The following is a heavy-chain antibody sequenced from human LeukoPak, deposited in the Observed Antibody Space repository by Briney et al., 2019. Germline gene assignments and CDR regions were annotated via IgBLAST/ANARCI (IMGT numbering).Heavy chain of an antibody. CDR1: GFTFSSYW. CDR2: IKQDGSEK. J-gene: IGHJ6*03. CDR3: ARVGPPYYYYYMDV. V-gene: IGHV3-7*01. Sequence: GGSLRLSCAASGFTFSSYWMTWVRQAPGKGLEWVANIKQDGSEKYSVDSLKGRFTISRDNAKKLLYLQMNSLRVEDTAVYYCARVGPPYYYYYMDVWGKGTTATVSS.